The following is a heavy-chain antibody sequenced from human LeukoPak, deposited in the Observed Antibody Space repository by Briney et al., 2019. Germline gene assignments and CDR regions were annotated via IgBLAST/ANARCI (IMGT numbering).Heavy chain of an antibody. V-gene: IGHV3-23*01. CDR1: GFAFSSLA. CDR2: ISDSGSIT. D-gene: IGHD6-19*01. Sequence: GGSLRLSCAASGFAFSSLAMGWVRQAPGKGLEWVSVISDSGSITYYADSVKGRFTISRDNSKNTLFLQMNSLGAEDTAVYYCAKDARRTNGWYFFDYWGQGTQVIVSS. J-gene: IGHJ4*02. CDR3: AKDARRTNGWYFFDY.